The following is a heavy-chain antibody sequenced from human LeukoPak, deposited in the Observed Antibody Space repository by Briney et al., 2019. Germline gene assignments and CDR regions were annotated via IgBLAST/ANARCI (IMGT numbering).Heavy chain of an antibody. V-gene: IGHV3-23*01. CDR3: AKYLTTYIITMVRGVINGLDY. J-gene: IGHJ4*02. CDR1: GFTFSSYG. D-gene: IGHD3-10*01. Sequence: PGGSLRLSCAASGFTFSSYGMSWVRQAPGKGLEWVSAISGSGGSTYYADSVKGRFTISRDNSKNTLYLQMNSLRAEDTAVYYCAKYLTTYIITMVRGVINGLDYWGQGTLVTVSS. CDR2: ISGSGGST.